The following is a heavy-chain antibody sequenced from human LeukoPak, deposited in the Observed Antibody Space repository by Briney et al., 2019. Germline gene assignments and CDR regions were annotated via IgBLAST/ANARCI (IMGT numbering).Heavy chain of an antibody. Sequence: LRLSCAASGFTFSDYYMSWIRQPPGKGLEWIGEINHSGSTNYNPSLKSRVTISVDTSKNQFSLKLSSVTAADTAVYYCARRAPYYGSGSYYSLSTPFDYWGQGTLVTVSS. CDR1: GFTFSDYY. J-gene: IGHJ4*02. CDR3: ARRAPYYGSGSYYSLSTPFDY. V-gene: IGHV4-34*01. CDR2: INHSGST. D-gene: IGHD3-10*01.